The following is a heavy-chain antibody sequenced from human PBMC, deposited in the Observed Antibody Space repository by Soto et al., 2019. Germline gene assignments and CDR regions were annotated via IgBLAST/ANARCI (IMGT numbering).Heavy chain of an antibody. CDR3: ARKRITIFGVVIDALGFDP. CDR2: ISAYNGKT. D-gene: IGHD3-3*01. Sequence: ASVKVSCKASGYTFTSYGISWVRQPPGQGLEWMGWISAYNGKTNYAQKFQGRVTMTTDTSTSTAYMELRSLRSDDTAVYYCARKRITIFGVVIDALGFDPWGQGTLVTVSS. CDR1: GYTFTSYG. J-gene: IGHJ5*02. V-gene: IGHV1-18*01.